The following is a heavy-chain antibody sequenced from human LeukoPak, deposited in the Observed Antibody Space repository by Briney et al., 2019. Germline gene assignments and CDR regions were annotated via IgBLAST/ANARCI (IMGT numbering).Heavy chain of an antibody. Sequence: GGSLRLSCVASGFTFSIYAMGWVRQAPGKGLEWVSAISGIGGRTYYADSVKGRFTISRDNSKNTLYLQMNSQRAEDTAVYYCAKRSLSSSSYFDYWGQGTLVTVSS. V-gene: IGHV3-23*01. J-gene: IGHJ4*02. CDR2: ISGIGGRT. CDR3: AKRSLSSSSYFDY. CDR1: GFTFSIYA. D-gene: IGHD6-6*01.